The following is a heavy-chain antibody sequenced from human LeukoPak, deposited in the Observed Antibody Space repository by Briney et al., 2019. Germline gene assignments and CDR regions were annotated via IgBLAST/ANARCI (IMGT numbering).Heavy chain of an antibody. CDR2: IGTAGNT. Sequence: GGGLRLSRVASLFTFSNYDMHCVRPATAKGGECVSVIGTAGNTYYVGSVKGRFTISRENAKNSLYLEMNSLRVGDTAIYYCARSKSYSSGWTDFDYWGQGTLVTVS. D-gene: IGHD6-19*01. V-gene: IGHV3-13*04. J-gene: IGHJ4*02. CDR1: LFTFSNYD. CDR3: ARSKSYSSGWTDFDY.